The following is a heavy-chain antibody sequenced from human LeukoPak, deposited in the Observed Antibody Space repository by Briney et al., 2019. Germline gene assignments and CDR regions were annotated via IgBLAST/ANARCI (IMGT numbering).Heavy chain of an antibody. D-gene: IGHD2-21*01. CDR3: ARSRVSMHFGDY. CDR2: IYPGDSDT. Sequence: RGESLKTSCKGSGYSFTNYWIALVRQMPGKGLEWMGTIYPGDSDTKHSPPFRGQVTITADKSTTPAYLQWNSQKASDTAMYYCARSRVSMHFGDYGGEGSVVTVST. J-gene: IGHJ4*02. V-gene: IGHV5-51*01. CDR1: GYSFTNYW.